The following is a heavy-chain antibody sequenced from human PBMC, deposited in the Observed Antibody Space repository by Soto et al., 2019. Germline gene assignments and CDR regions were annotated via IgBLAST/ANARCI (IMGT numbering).Heavy chain of an antibody. CDR1: GFTFSSYW. V-gene: IGHV3-7*05. D-gene: IGHD4-17*01. CDR3: SSQADYGDYEEAFDI. J-gene: IGHJ3*02. CDR2: IKQDGSEK. Sequence: GGSLRLSCAASGFTFSSYWMSWVRQAPGKGLEWVANIKQDGSEKYYVDSVKGRFTISRDNAKNSLYLQMNSLRAEDTAVYYCSSQADYGDYEEAFDIWGQGTMVTVSS.